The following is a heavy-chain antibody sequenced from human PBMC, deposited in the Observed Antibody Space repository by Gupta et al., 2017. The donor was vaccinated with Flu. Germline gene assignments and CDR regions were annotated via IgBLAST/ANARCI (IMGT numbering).Heavy chain of an antibody. Sequence: QGQLVQSGAEVKKPGSSVKVSCKASAGTFSSYAISWVRQAPGQGLEWTGGIIPIFGTANYAQKFQGRVTITADKSTSTAYMELSSLRSEDTAVYYCARGGGSSREYYYYYYGMDFWGQGTTVTVSS. CDR3: ARGGGSSREYYYYYYGMDF. CDR1: AGTFSSYA. D-gene: IGHD6-13*01. CDR2: IIPIFGTA. J-gene: IGHJ6*02. V-gene: IGHV1-69*06.